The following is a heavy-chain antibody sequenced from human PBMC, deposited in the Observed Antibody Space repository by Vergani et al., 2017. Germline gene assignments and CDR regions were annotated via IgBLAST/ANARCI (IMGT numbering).Heavy chain of an antibody. D-gene: IGHD6-13*01. CDR2: IIPIFGTA. J-gene: IGHJ6*02. CDR1: GGTFSSYA. Sequence: QVQLVQSGAEVKKPGSSVKVSCKASGGTFSSYAISWVRQAPGQGLEWMGGIIPIFGTANYAQKFQGRVTITADESTSTAYMELSSLRSEDTAVYYCAKDGDSSSWYRNQNYYYYGMDVWGQGTTVTVSS. CDR3: AKDGDSSSWYRNQNYYYYGMDV. V-gene: IGHV1-69*01.